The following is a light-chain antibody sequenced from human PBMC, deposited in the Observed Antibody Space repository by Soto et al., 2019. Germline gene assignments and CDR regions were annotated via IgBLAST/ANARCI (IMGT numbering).Light chain of an antibody. Sequence: DIQMTQSPSSLSASVGDRVTITCRASQSISNFLNWYQQRQGQVPKLLIYAASTLHTGVPSRFSGSGSGTDFTLTIRSLQPEDLATYYCQQSHSTPITFGQGTRLEIK. V-gene: IGKV1-39*01. J-gene: IGKJ5*01. CDR1: QSISNF. CDR3: QQSHSTPIT. CDR2: AAS.